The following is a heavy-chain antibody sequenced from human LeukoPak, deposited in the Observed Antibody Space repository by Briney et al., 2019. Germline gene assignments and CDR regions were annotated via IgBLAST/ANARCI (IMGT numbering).Heavy chain of an antibody. CDR1: GGTFSSYA. CDR2: IIPIFGTA. Sequence: SVKVSCKASGGTFSSYAISWVRQAPGQGLEWMGGIIPIFGTANYAQKFQGRVTITADESTSTAYMELSSLRSEDTAVYYCATDPAYDILTGYYPWGQGTLVTVSS. D-gene: IGHD3-9*01. V-gene: IGHV1-69*13. J-gene: IGHJ5*02. CDR3: ATDPAYDILTGYYP.